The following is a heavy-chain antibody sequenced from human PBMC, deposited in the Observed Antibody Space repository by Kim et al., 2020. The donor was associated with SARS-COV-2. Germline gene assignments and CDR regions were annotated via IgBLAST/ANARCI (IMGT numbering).Heavy chain of an antibody. V-gene: IGHV5-51*01. CDR2: IYTSDSET. J-gene: IGHJ3*01. Sequence: GESLKISCKGSGYRFTRYWIGWVRQMPGKGLEWIGIIYTSDSETTYNPSFQGQVTISADKSISTAYLQWSSLKASDTATYYCVRQPETTGGDAFDVWGQGTMVTV. CDR3: VRQPETTGGDAFDV. D-gene: IGHD1-1*01. CDR1: GYRFTRYW.